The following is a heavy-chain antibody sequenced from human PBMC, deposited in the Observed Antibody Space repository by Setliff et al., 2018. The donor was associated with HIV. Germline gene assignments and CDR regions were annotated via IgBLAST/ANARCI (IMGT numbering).Heavy chain of an antibody. V-gene: IGHV1-18*01. J-gene: IGHJ3*02. CDR3: ARDPPLAAAGGPDAFDI. D-gene: IGHD6-13*01. CDR2: ISAYSGNT. CDR1: GYTFTSYG. Sequence: VASVKVSCKASGYTFTSYGISWVRQAPGQGLEWMGWISAYSGNTNYAQKLQGRVTMTTDTSTSTAYMELRSLRSDDTAVYYCARDPPLAAAGGPDAFDIWGQGTMVTVSS.